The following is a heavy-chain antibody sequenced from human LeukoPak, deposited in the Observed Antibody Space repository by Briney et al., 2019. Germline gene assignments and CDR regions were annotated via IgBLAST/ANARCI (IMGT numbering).Heavy chain of an antibody. Sequence: GRSLRLSCAASGFTFSSYGMHWVRQAPGKGLEWVAVISYDGSNKYYADSVKGRFTISRDNSKNTLYLQMNSLRAEDTAVYYCAKDREYYDILTGPGYWGQGTLVTVSS. CDR2: ISYDGSNK. D-gene: IGHD3-9*01. V-gene: IGHV3-30*18. CDR3: AKDREYYDILTGPGY. J-gene: IGHJ4*02. CDR1: GFTFSSYG.